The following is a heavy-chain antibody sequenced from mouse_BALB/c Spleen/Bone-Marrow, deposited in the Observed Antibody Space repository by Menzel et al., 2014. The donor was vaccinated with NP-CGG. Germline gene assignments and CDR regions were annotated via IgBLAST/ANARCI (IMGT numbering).Heavy chain of an antibody. V-gene: IGHV1-80*01. CDR1: GYSFSNYW. CDR2: IYPGDGDT. Sequence: QVQLQQSGAELVRPGSSVKISCKSFGYSFSNYWMNWMKQRPGQGLEWIGQIYPGDGDTNYNGKFKGKATLTADKSSSTTYMQLSSLTSEDSAVYFCASRGDYSYAMDYWGQGTSVTVSS. J-gene: IGHJ4*01. D-gene: IGHD1-1*01. CDR3: ASRGDYSYAMDY.